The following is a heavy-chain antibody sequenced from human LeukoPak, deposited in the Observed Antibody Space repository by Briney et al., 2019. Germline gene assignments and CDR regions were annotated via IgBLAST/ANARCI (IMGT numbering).Heavy chain of an antibody. CDR2: IIPIFGTA. CDR1: GGTFSSYA. J-gene: IGHJ4*02. D-gene: IGHD3-22*01. Sequence: SVKVSCKASGGTFSSYAISWVRQAPGQGLEWMGGIIPIFGTANYAQKFQGRVTITSDESTSTAYMELSSLRSEDTAVYYCARGRSHMGDYYDSSGPSGYFDYWGQGTLVTVSS. CDR3: ARGRSHMGDYYDSSGPSGYFDY. V-gene: IGHV1-69*13.